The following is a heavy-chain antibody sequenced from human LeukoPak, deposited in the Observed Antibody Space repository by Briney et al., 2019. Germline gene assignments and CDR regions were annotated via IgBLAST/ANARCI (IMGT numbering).Heavy chain of an antibody. CDR2: ISAYNGNT. V-gene: IGHV1-18*01. J-gene: IGHJ4*02. CDR3: ARAYCGGDCYDS. Sequence: ASVKVSCKASGYIFTRYGVTWVRQAPGQGLEWMGWISAYNGNTKYEEKVQDRVTMTTDTSTNTVYMELRSLRSDDSAVYYCARAYCGGDCYDSWGQGTLVTVSS. D-gene: IGHD2-21*01. CDR1: GYIFTRYG.